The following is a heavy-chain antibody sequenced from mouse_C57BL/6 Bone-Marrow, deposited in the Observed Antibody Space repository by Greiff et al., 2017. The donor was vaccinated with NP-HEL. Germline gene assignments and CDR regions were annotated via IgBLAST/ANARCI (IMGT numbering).Heavy chain of an antibody. Sequence: EVQLQESGPGLVKPSQSLSLTCSVTGYSITSGYYWNWIRQFPGNKLEWMGYISYDGSNNYNPSLKNRISITRDKSKNQFFLKLNSVTTEDTATYYCARGGNFGYYYAMDYWGQGTSVTVSS. D-gene: IGHD2-1*01. V-gene: IGHV3-6*01. CDR1: GYSITSGYY. J-gene: IGHJ4*01. CDR2: ISYDGSN. CDR3: ARGGNFGYYYAMDY.